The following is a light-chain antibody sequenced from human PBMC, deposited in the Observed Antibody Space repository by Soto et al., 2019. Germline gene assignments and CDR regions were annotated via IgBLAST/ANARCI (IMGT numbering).Light chain of an antibody. CDR2: WAS. CDR3: QQYYSTPMYT. Sequence: VMTQYPDSLTVSLGERATINCKSSQSVFYSPTNQNYLAWYQQKPGQPPKLLIYWASTRESGVPDRFSGSGSGTDFSLTISSLQAEDVAVYYCQQYYSTPMYTFGQGTKLEIK. V-gene: IGKV4-1*01. J-gene: IGKJ2*01. CDR1: QSVFYSPTNQNY.